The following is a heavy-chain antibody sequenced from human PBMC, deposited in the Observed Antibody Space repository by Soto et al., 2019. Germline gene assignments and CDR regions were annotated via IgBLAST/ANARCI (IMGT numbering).Heavy chain of an antibody. CDR3: AKGFYSSSWFLRDS. J-gene: IGHJ4*02. CDR2: VSGSGATT. Sequence: EVQLLESGGGLVQPGGSLRLSCAASGFTFSSYAMNWVRQAPGKGLEWVSTVSGSGATTYYADSVKGRFTIYRDNSKKLYLQMSSLRAEDTAVYYCAKGFYSSSWFLRDSWGQGTLVTVSS. CDR1: GFTFSSYA. V-gene: IGHV3-23*01. D-gene: IGHD6-13*01.